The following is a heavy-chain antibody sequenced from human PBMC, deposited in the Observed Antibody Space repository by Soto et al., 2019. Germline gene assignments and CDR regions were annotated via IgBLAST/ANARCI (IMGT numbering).Heavy chain of an antibody. Sequence: SVKVSCKASGGTFSSYAISWVRQAPGQGLEWMGGIIPIFGTANYAQKFQGRVTITADESTSTAYMELSSLRSEDTAVYYCARNGEAYYYDSSGPRLDYWGQGTLVTVSS. D-gene: IGHD3-22*01. J-gene: IGHJ4*02. V-gene: IGHV1-69*13. CDR1: GGTFSSYA. CDR2: IIPIFGTA. CDR3: ARNGEAYYYDSSGPRLDY.